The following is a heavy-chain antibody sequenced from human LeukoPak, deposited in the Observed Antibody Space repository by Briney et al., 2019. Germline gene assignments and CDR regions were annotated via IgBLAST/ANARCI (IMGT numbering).Heavy chain of an antibody. CDR3: ARDIEGGGGGYSGYDLSY. CDR2: ISSSSSYI. V-gene: IGHV3-21*01. D-gene: IGHD5-12*01. Sequence: GGSLRLSCAASGFTFSSYSMNWVRQAPGKGLEWVSSISSSSSYIYYADSAKGRFTISRDNAKNSLYLQMNSLRAEDTAVYYCARDIEGGGGGYSGYDLSYWGQGTLVTVSS. CDR1: GFTFSSYS. J-gene: IGHJ4*02.